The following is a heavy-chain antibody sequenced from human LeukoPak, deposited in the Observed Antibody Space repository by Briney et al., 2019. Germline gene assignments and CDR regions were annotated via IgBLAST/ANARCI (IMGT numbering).Heavy chain of an antibody. CDR1: GFTFSTHM. Sequence: GGSLRLSCEVSGFTFSTHMMNWVRQAPGKGLEWLSYISSDSGAIYYADSVTGRFTLTRDNAQKSLYLQMNSLTVEDTAVYYCVRELAYWGQGALVTVSS. V-gene: IGHV3-48*01. CDR2: ISSDSGAI. J-gene: IGHJ4*02. CDR3: VRELAY.